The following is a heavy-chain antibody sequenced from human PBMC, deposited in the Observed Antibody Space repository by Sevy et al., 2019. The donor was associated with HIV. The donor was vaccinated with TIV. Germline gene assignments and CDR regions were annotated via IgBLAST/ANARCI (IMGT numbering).Heavy chain of an antibody. CDR1: GYTFNTFG. Sequence: ASVKVSCKTSGYTFNTFGINWVRQAPGQGLQWVGWISAYDGNTKFVQNLQGRVSMTTETSTSTVYMELKNLTSDDTAVYYCARDSIPLVQGIIITPYYYGMDVWGQGTTVTVSS. V-gene: IGHV1-18*04. CDR3: ARDSIPLVQGIIITPYYYGMDV. J-gene: IGHJ6*02. CDR2: ISAYDGNT. D-gene: IGHD3-10*01.